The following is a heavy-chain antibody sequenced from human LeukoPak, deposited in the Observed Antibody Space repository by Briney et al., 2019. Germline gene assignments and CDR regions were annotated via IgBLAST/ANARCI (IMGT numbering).Heavy chain of an antibody. Sequence: GGSLRLSCAASGFTVNSNYMSWVRQAPGKGLEWVSLIYSGDNTYYADSVKGRFTISRDNSKNTLYLQMNSLRDEDTAVYYCVYWFDSWGQGTLVTVSS. CDR3: VYWFDS. CDR1: GFTVNSNY. J-gene: IGHJ5*01. CDR2: IYSGDNT. V-gene: IGHV3-66*01.